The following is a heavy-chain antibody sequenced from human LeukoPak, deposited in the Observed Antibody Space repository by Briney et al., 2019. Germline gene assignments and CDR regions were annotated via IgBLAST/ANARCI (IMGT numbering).Heavy chain of an antibody. CDR3: AREGLGFHQLLFGYFDY. D-gene: IGHD2-2*01. CDR1: GGTFSSYA. J-gene: IGHJ4*02. Sequence: SVKASCKASGGTFSSYAISWVRQAPGQGLEWMGRIIPIFGTANYAQKFQGRVTITTDESTSTAYMELSSLRSEDTAVYYCAREGLGFHQLLFGYFDYWGQGTLVTVSS. CDR2: IIPIFGTA. V-gene: IGHV1-69*05.